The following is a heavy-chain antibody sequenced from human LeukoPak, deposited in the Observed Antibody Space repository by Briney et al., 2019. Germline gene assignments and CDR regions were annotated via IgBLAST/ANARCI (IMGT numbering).Heavy chain of an antibody. CDR2: INHSGST. D-gene: IGHD2-21*02. CDR1: GGSFSGYY. J-gene: IGHJ4*02. V-gene: IGHV4-34*01. Sequence: PSETLSLTCAVYGGSFSGYYWSWIRQPPGKGLDWIGEINHSGSTNYNPSLKSRVTISVDTSKNQFSLKLSSVTAADTAVYYCARGRAYCGGDCYYYFDYWGQGTLVTVSS. CDR3: ARGRAYCGGDCYYYFDY.